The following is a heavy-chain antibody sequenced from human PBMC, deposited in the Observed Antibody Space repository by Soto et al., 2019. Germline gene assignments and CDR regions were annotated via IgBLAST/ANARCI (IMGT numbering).Heavy chain of an antibody. CDR3: AKYLFATETADIDT. CDR2: ISGSGGST. Sequence: TGGSLRLSCAASGFTFSSYAISWVRPAPGKGLEWVSAISGSGGSTYYADSVKGRFTISRDNSKNTLYLQMNSLRAEDTAVYYCAKYLFATETADIDTLGQEAIVTVSS. D-gene: IGHD2-15*01. CDR1: GFTFSSYA. J-gene: IGHJ3*02. V-gene: IGHV3-23*01.